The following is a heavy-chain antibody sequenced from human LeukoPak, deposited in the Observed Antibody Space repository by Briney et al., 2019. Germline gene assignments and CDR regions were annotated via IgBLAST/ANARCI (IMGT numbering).Heavy chain of an antibody. CDR2: IDPAGSET. CDR1: GFTFSAYW. D-gene: IGHD2-15*01. J-gene: IGHJ4*02. CDR3: ARFGYVAAVDV. Sequence: GGSLRLSCAASGFTFSAYWMTWVRQAPGTGLEWVANIDPAGSETYYVDPVKGRFSISRDNAKNLVYLQMNSLRAEDTAVYYCARFGYVAAVDVWGQGTPVTVSS. V-gene: IGHV3-7*01.